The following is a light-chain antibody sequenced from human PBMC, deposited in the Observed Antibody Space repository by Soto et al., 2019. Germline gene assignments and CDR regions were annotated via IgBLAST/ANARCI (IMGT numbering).Light chain of an antibody. CDR2: RNN. CDR1: SSNIGSNY. CDR3: AAWDARLSGRVV. J-gene: IGLJ2*01. V-gene: IGLV1-47*01. Sequence: QSVLTQPPSASGTPGQRVTISCAGSSSNIGSNYVYWYQQLPETAPKLLIYRNNQRPSGVPDRFSGSKSGTSASLAISGLRSEDEADYYCAAWDARLSGRVVFGGGTKVTVL.